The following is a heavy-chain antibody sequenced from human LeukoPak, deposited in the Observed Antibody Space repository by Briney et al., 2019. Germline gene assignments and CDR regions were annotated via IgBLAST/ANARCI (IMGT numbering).Heavy chain of an antibody. Sequence: SETLSLACTVSGGSISSYYWSWIRQPAGKGLEWIGRIYTSGSTNYNPSLKSRVTMSVDTSKNQFSLKLSSVTAADTAVYYCARGDLLHNWFDPWGQGTLVTVSS. CDR2: IYTSGST. V-gene: IGHV4-4*07. J-gene: IGHJ5*02. D-gene: IGHD2-21*01. CDR3: ARGDLLHNWFDP. CDR1: GGSISSYY.